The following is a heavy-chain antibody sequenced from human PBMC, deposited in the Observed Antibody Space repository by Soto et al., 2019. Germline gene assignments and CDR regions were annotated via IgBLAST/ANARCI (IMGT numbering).Heavy chain of an antibody. CDR3: ARYPSNGRGKNWFDP. V-gene: IGHV1-18*04. J-gene: IGHJ5*02. CDR2: ISAYNGNT. CDR1: GYPFPSSG. D-gene: IGHD2-15*01. Sequence: AAGKVSFNASGYPFPSSGMSWVRQAPGQGLEWMGWISAYNGNTNYAQKLQGRVTMTTDTSTSTAYMELRSLRSDDTAVYYCARYPSNGRGKNWFDPWGQGTLVTVSS.